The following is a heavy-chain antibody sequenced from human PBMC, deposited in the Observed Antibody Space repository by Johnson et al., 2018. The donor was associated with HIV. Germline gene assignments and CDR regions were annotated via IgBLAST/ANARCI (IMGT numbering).Heavy chain of an antibody. CDR1: GFTFSIYA. D-gene: IGHD6-13*01. J-gene: IGHJ3*02. Sequence: QVQLVESGGGVVQPGRSLRLSCAASGFTFSIYAMHWVRQAPGKGLEWVSLISFDGNDKYYADSVKGRFTISRDNSKNTLYVQMNSLRSEDTAVYYCAKDKWSSSWSNDAFAMWGQGTMVTVSS. CDR2: ISFDGNDK. CDR3: AKDKWSSSWSNDAFAM. V-gene: IGHV3-30*04.